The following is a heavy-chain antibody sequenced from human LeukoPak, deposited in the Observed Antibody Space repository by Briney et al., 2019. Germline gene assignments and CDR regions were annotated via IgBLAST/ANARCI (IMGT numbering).Heavy chain of an antibody. Sequence: GGSLRLSCAASGFTFSPYWMHWVRQAPGKGLVWVSRINGDGSSTSYADSVKGRVTISRDNAKNTLYLQTNSLRAEDTAVFYCARGKSGVVDYWGQGTLVTVSS. CDR2: INGDGSST. CDR1: GFTFSPYW. J-gene: IGHJ4*02. V-gene: IGHV3-74*01. D-gene: IGHD3-3*01. CDR3: ARGKSGVVDY.